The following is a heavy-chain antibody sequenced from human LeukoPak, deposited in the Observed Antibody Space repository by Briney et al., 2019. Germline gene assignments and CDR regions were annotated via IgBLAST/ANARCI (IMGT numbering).Heavy chain of an antibody. Sequence: SETLSPTCTVSGGSISSYYWSWIRQPPGKGLEWIGYIYYSGSTNYNPSLKSRVTISVDTSKNQFSLKLSSVTAADTAVYYCARAPGGTADFDYWGQGTLVTVSS. CDR3: ARAPGGTADFDY. V-gene: IGHV4-59*01. CDR2: IYYSGST. D-gene: IGHD1-1*01. CDR1: GGSISSYY. J-gene: IGHJ4*02.